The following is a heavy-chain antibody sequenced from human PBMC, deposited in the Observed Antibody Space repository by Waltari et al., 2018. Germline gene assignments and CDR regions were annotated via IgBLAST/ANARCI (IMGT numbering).Heavy chain of an antibody. CDR2: IKQDGSEK. CDR1: GYSISSGYY. CDR3: ARDPLGGSYSN. V-gene: IGHV3-7*01. D-gene: IGHD1-26*01. Sequence: VQLQESGPGLVKPSETLSLTCAVSGYSISSGYYWGWIRQPPGKGLEWVANIKQDGSEKYYVDSVKGRFTISRDNAKNSLYLQMNSLRAEDTAVYYCARDPLGGSYSNWGQGTLVTVSS. J-gene: IGHJ4*02.